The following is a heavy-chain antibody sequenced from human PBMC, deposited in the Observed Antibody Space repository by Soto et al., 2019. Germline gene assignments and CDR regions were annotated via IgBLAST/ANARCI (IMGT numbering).Heavy chain of an antibody. Sequence: QVQLQESGPGLVKPSQTLSLTCTVSGGSITSSGYYWSWIRQHPGEGLEWIGFTSNSGSTSYNPSXKXXVTISVATSSNQFSLNLKSVTAADTAVYYCARGGGSTEVDYWGQGTLVTVSP. CDR2: TSNSGST. J-gene: IGHJ4*02. CDR1: GGSITSSGYY. D-gene: IGHD2-2*01. CDR3: ARGGGSTEVDY. V-gene: IGHV4-31*03.